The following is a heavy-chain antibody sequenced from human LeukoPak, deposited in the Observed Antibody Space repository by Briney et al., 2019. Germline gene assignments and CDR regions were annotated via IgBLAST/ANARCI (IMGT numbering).Heavy chain of an antibody. CDR2: IYSGGST. J-gene: IGHJ4*02. Sequence: EGSLRLSCAASGFTFSSYAMSWVRQAPGKGLEWVSVIYSGGSTYYADSVKGRFTISRDNSKNTLYLQMNSLRAEDTAVYYCATSNGWYPNFDYWGQGTLVTVSS. D-gene: IGHD6-19*01. CDR1: GFTFSSYA. CDR3: ATSNGWYPNFDY. V-gene: IGHV3-53*01.